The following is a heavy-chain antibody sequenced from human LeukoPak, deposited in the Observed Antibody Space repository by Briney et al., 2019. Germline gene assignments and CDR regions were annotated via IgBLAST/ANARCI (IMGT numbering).Heavy chain of an antibody. D-gene: IGHD3-10*01. CDR1: GFTSSSYW. CDR3: AKDRDYYGSGTVISY. J-gene: IGHJ1*01. CDR2: INDDGTYT. Sequence: GGSLRLSCALSGFTSSSYWMHWVRQVPGKGLVWVSRINDDGTYTVYADSVKGRFTISRDNAKNTLYLQMNSLRGEDTAVYYCAKDRDYYGSGTVISYWGQGTLVTVSS. V-gene: IGHV3-74*01.